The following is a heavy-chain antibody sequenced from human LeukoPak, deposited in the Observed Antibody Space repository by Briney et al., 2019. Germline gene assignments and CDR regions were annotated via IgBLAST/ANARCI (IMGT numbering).Heavy chain of an antibody. D-gene: IGHD3-22*01. V-gene: IGHV1-69*05. CDR2: IIPIFGTA. CDR1: GGTFSSYA. J-gene: IGHJ4*02. CDR3: ARDGGHYYDSSGYYVGY. Sequence: SVKVSCKASGGTFSSYAISWVRQAPGQGLEWMGRIIPIFGTANYAQKFQGRVTITTDESTSTAYMELSSLRSEDTAVYYCARDGGHYYDSSGYYVGYWGRGTLVTVSS.